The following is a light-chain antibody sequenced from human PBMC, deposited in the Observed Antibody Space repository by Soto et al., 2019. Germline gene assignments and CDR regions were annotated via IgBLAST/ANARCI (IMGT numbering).Light chain of an antibody. Sequence: DIHMTQSPSSLSASVGDRVTITCQASRDISNNLNWYQQKPGKAPKVLIYDASTLAAGVPSRFSGSGSGTDFALTISGLQPEDFATYYCQHYDTLPLPVYTFGQGTKLEI. CDR3: QHYDTLPLPVYT. V-gene: IGKV1-33*01. CDR1: RDISNN. CDR2: DAS. J-gene: IGKJ2*01.